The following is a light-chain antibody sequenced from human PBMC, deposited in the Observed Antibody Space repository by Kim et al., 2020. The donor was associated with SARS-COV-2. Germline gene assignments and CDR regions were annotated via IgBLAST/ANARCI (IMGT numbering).Light chain of an antibody. CDR3: AAWDDRLSGRV. CDR1: RDNIGSDS. V-gene: IGLV1-47*01. J-gene: IGLJ3*02. CDR2: RNN. Sequence: QSVLTQPPSVSGTPGQSVSISCSGSRDNIGSDSVYWYQQFPGTAPRLLIYRNNQRPSGVPDRFSGSKSGTSASLAISGLRSEDEADYYCAAWDDRLSGRVLGGGTPLTVL.